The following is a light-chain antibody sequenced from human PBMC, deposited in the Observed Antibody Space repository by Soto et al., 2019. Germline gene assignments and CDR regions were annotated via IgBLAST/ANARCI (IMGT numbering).Light chain of an antibody. CDR2: DAS. CDR3: RHYNSYSEA. Sequence: AIQLTQSPSSLSASVGDRVTITCRASQGISSYLGWYQQKPGKAPKLLIFDASSLESGVPSRFSGSGSGTEFTLTISSLQPDDFATYYCRHYNSYSEAFGQGTKVDIK. CDR1: QGISSY. J-gene: IGKJ1*01. V-gene: IGKV1-13*02.